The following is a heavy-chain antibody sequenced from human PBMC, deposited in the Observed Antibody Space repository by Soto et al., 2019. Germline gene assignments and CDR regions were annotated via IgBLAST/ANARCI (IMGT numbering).Heavy chain of an antibody. J-gene: IGHJ3*02. Sequence: QVQLQESGPGLVKPSLTLSLTCTVSGASITSSDYYWSWIRQSPGKGLEWIGYIYYSDITYYTPSLESRVTISVDTSKNQFSLKPSAVTAADTAMYYCARGPWCTIRDACDIWGQGTMVTVSS. D-gene: IGHD2-15*01. CDR3: ARGPWCTIRDACDI. CDR2: IYYSDIT. V-gene: IGHV4-30-4*01. CDR1: GASITSSDYY.